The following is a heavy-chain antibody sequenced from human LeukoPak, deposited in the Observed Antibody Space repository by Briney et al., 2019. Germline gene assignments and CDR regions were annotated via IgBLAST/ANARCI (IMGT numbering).Heavy chain of an antibody. CDR3: VRAVDDYDHHRGDS. D-gene: IGHD4-17*01. CDR1: GFTFSDYY. Sequence: PGGSLRLSCAASGFTFSDYYMTWIRQAPGKGLEWISYMSGSGTTIYYADSVKGRFTISRDNAKSSLYLQMDSLRAEDTAVYYCVRAVDDYDHHRGDSWGQGTLVTVSS. CDR2: MSGSGTTI. J-gene: IGHJ4*02. V-gene: IGHV3-11*01.